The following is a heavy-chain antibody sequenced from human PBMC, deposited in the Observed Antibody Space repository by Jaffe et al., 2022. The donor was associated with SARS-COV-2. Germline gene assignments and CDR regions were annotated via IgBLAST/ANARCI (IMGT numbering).Heavy chain of an antibody. D-gene: IGHD2-21*02. CDR3: TNYNYGDKVLDY. J-gene: IGHJ4*02. CDR2: LYSGGTT. CDR1: GFTVSSNY. Sequence: EVQLVESGGGFIQPGGSLRLSCAVSGFTVSSNYMSWVRQAPGEGLEWVSVLYSGGTTFYADSVKGRFTISRDNSKNTLYLQMNSLRAEDTAVYYCTNYNYGDKVLDYWGQGTLVTVSS. V-gene: IGHV3-53*01.